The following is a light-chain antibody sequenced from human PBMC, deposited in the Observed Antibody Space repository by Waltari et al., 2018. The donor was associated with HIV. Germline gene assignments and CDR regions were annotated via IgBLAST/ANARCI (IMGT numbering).Light chain of an antibody. CDR2: AVS. V-gene: IGLV2-23*02. J-gene: IGLJ3*02. Sequence: QSALTQSASVSGSPGQSITISCTGTSSDVGMYNLFSWYQQHPGKAPKVMIYAVSKRPSGVSKRFSGSKSGNTASLTISGLQAEDEADYYCCSYAGSSTFWVFGGGTKLTVL. CDR1: SSDVGMYNL. CDR3: CSYAGSSTFWV.